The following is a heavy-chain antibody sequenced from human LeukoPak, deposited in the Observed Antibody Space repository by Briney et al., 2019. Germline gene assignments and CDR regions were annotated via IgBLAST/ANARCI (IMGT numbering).Heavy chain of an antibody. CDR1: GFTFSSYG. J-gene: IGHJ4*02. CDR3: AKGKPYYYDSGGYFSE. CDR2: ISYDGSNK. Sequence: GGSLRLSCAAAGFTFSSYGMHWVRQAPGKGLEWVSVISYDGSNKYYADSVKGRFTISRDNSKNTLYLQMNSLRAEDTAVYYCAKGKPYYYDSGGYFSEWGQGTLVTVSS. V-gene: IGHV3-30*18. D-gene: IGHD3-22*01.